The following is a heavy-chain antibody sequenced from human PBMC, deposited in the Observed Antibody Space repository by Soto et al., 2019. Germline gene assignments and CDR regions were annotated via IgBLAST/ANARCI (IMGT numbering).Heavy chain of an antibody. Sequence: GGSLRLSCAASGFTFSSHAMSLARQAPGKGLEWVSAISNSGGSTYYADSVKGRFTISRDNSRNTLYLQMNSLRAEDTAVYYCARDGSDSTSFDYWGQGTLVTVSS. CDR3: ARDGSDSTSFDY. V-gene: IGHV3-23*01. CDR1: GFTFSSHA. J-gene: IGHJ4*02. D-gene: IGHD2-21*02. CDR2: ISNSGGST.